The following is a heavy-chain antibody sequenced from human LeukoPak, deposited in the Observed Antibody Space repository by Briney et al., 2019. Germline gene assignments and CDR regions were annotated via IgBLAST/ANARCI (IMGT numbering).Heavy chain of an antibody. J-gene: IGHJ3*02. D-gene: IGHD5-18*01. Sequence: PSETMSLTSTLSGGSLSSSSYSWDWIRQPPGKGLEGIGSIYYSGSTYYNPSLKSRVTISVDTSKNPFSLKLSSMTAADTAVYYCAGYGAFDIWGQGTMVTVSS. CDR1: GGSLSSSSYS. CDR3: AGYGAFDI. CDR2: IYYSGST. V-gene: IGHV4-39*01.